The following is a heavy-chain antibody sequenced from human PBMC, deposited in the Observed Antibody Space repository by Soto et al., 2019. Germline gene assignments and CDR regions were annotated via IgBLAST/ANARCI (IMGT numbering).Heavy chain of an antibody. V-gene: IGHV2-5*02. CDR2: TYWDDDK. CDR1: GFSLSTSGLG. D-gene: IGHD4-4*01. Sequence: QITLKESGPTLVKLTQTLTLTCTCSGFSLSTSGLGVGWIRQPPGKALQWLALTYWDDDKRSSPSLKSRLTSTKDTSKSHVVLTTTTMDTVDTATYYCAHRRRHLFDYSDTFDIWGHGTMVTVSS. CDR3: AHRRRHLFDYSDTFDI. J-gene: IGHJ3*02.